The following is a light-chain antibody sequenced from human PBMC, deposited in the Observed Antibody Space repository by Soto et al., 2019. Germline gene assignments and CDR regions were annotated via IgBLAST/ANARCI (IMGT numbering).Light chain of an antibody. J-gene: IGKJ2*01. V-gene: IGKV3-15*01. CDR3: QQYNNWPPYT. Sequence: EIVMTQSPATLSVSPGERATLSCRASQSVSRNLAGYQQKPGQAPRLLIYGASTRANGIPARFSGSGSGTEFTLTISSLQSEDFAVYYCQQYNNWPPYTFGQGTKLEIK. CDR2: GAS. CDR1: QSVSRN.